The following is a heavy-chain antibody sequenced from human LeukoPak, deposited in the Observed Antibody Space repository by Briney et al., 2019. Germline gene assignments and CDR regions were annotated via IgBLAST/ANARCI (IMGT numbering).Heavy chain of an antibody. J-gene: IGHJ6*02. Sequence: SSENLSLTCTVSGGSVTIGGYHWSWIRQPPGKGLEWIGHIYYTGRISYNPSLNSRVTMSIDTSRKQFSLKLNSVSAADTAVYHCARAGGYSGMDVWGQGTTVTVSS. CDR1: GGSVTIGGYH. CDR3: ARAGGYSGMDV. CDR2: IYYTGRI. V-gene: IGHV4-61*08. D-gene: IGHD5-12*01.